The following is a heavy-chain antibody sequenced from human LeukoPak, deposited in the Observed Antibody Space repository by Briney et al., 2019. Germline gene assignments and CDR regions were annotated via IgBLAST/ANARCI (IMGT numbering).Heavy chain of an antibody. CDR2: ISSSGSTI. D-gene: IGHD3-10*01. J-gene: IGHJ4*02. CDR3: ARDMGYYFDY. CDR1: GLTLSSYA. V-gene: IGHV3-11*01. Sequence: GGSLRLSCAASGLTLSSYAVSWIRQAPGKGLEWVSYISSSGSTIYYADSVKGRFTISRDNAKNSLYLQMNSLRAEDTAVYYCARDMGYYFDYWGQGTLVTVSS.